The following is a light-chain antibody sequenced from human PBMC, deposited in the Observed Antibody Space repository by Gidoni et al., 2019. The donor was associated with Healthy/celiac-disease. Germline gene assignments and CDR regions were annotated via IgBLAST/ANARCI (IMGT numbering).Light chain of an antibody. CDR2: DVS. V-gene: IGLV2-14*03. CDR1: SSDVGGYNY. CDR3: SSYTSSSPWV. J-gene: IGLJ3*02. Sequence: QSALTQPASGSGSPGQSITISCTGTSSDVGGYNYVSWYQQHPGKAPNLMIYDVSNRPSGVSNRFSGSKSGNTASLTISGLQAEDEADYYCSSYTSSSPWVFGGGTKLTVL.